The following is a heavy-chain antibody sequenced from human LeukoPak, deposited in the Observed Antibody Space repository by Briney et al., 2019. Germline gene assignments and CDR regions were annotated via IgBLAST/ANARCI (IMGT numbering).Heavy chain of an antibody. V-gene: IGHV3-21*04. CDR3: AKDMYITMIEVLVTALDS. CDR1: GGSISSSS. Sequence: ETLSLTCTVSGGSISSSSYYWGWIRQPPGKGLEWVSSISSSSSYIYYADSVKGRFTISRDNSKNTLYLQMNTLRAEDTAVYYCAKDMYITMIEVLVTALDSWGQGTLVTVSS. D-gene: IGHD3-22*01. J-gene: IGHJ4*02. CDR2: ISSSSSYI.